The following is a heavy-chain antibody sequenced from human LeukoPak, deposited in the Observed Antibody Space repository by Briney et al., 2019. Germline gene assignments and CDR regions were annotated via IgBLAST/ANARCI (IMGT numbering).Heavy chain of an antibody. D-gene: IGHD1-26*01. CDR1: EFSVGSNY. CDR2: ISSSGSTI. CDR3: ARASRIVGATPGPNWFDP. J-gene: IGHJ5*02. Sequence: GGSLRLSCAASEFSVGSNYMTWVRQAPGKGLEWVSYISSSGSTIYYADSVKGRFTISRDNAKNSLYLQMNSLRAEDTAVYYCARASRIVGATPGPNWFDPWGQGTLVTVSS. V-gene: IGHV3-11*01.